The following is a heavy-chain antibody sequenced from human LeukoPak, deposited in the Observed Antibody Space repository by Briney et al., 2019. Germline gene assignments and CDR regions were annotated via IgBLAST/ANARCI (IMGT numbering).Heavy chain of an antibody. Sequence: GGSLRLSCAASGITFSIYTMSWVRQAPGKGLEWVSAIVGSGRNTYYADSVKGRFTISRDNSKNTLYLQMNSRRAEDTAVYHCAKEGGYDGVDWWGQGTLVTVSS. D-gene: IGHD5-12*01. CDR3: AKEGGYDGVDW. J-gene: IGHJ4*02. V-gene: IGHV3-23*01. CDR1: GITFSIYT. CDR2: IVGSGRNT.